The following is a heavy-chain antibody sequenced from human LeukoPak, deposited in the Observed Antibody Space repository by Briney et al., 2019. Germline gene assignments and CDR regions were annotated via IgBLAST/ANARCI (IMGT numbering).Heavy chain of an antibody. CDR1: GFTFSSYA. V-gene: IGHV3-30-3*01. Sequence: GGSLRLSCAASGFTFSSYAMHWVRQAPGKGLEWVAVISYDGSNKYYADSVKGRLTISRDNSKNTLYLQMNSLRAEDTAVYYCASLLRFLEWLSKDYGMDVWGQGTTVTVSS. CDR3: ASLLRFLEWLSKDYGMDV. J-gene: IGHJ6*02. D-gene: IGHD3-3*01. CDR2: ISYDGSNK.